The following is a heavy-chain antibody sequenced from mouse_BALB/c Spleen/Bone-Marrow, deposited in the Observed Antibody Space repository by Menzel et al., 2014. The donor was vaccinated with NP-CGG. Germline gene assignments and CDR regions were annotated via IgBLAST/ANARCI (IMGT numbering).Heavy chain of an antibody. V-gene: IGHV4-1*02. CDR1: GFDFSRYW. CDR3: ARLGYYGTMVY. D-gene: IGHD1-1*01. Sequence: EVKLVESGGGLVQPGGSLKLSCAVSGFDFSRYWMSWVRQAPGKGLEWIGEINPGSSTINYTPSLKDKFIISRDNAKNTLYLQMSKVRSEDTALYYCARLGYYGTMVYWGQGTSVTVSS. CDR2: INPGSSTI. J-gene: IGHJ4*01.